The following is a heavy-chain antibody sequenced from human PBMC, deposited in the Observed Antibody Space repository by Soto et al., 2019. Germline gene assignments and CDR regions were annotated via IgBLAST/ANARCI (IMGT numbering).Heavy chain of an antibody. Sequence: GGSLRLTCVASGRTFSGGWMNWGRQAQGKGMGWVGRRKSKTDGGTTDYASPGKGRFTISRDESRNTLYLQMNSLKSEDTAVYYCSTVAMASSDCSSTTCPIGWGPGTLVTVSS. CDR3: STVAMASSDCSSTTCPIG. CDR1: GRTFSGGW. CDR2: RKSKTDGGTT. V-gene: IGHV3-15*01. D-gene: IGHD2-2*01. J-gene: IGHJ4*02.